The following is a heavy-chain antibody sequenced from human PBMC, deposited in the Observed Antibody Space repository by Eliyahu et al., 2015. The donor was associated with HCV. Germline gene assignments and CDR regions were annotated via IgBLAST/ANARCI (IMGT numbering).Heavy chain of an antibody. CDR1: GFTFSXYG. CDR3: ARDLGKAMVQGVIITVLGYFDL. J-gene: IGHJ2*01. CDR2: ISGGGDNT. V-gene: IGHV3-23*01. Sequence: EVQLLESGGALVQPGGSLRLSCXASGFTFSXYGMXWVRQAPGKGXEWVSGISGGGDNTYYADSVKGRFTISRDNXKNKLYLQMNSLRADDTAVYYCARDLGKAMVQGVIITVLGYFDLWGRGTLVTVSS. D-gene: IGHD3-10*01.